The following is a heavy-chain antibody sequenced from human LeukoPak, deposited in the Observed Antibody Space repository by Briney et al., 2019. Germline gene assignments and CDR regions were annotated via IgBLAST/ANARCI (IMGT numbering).Heavy chain of an antibody. V-gene: IGHV3-30*01. Sequence: GGSLRLSCVASGFTFSSYALFWVRQAPGKGLEWLAVISNDGSQEYYADSLKGRFTIARDDSKNTLYLDMNSLTGEDTAVYYCAREAEIRRNFYYMDVWGKGTTVTVSS. CDR1: GFTFSSYA. CDR2: ISNDGSQE. CDR3: AREAEIRRNFYYMDV. D-gene: IGHD3-16*01. J-gene: IGHJ6*03.